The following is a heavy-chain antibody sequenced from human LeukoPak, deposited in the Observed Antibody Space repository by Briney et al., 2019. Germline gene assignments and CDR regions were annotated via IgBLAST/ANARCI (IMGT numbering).Heavy chain of an antibody. CDR1: GYTFTGYY. D-gene: IGHD5-12*01. J-gene: IGHJ4*02. V-gene: IGHV1-69*13. Sequence: SVKVSCKASGYTFTGYYMHWVRQAPGQGLEWMGGIIPIFGTANYAQKFQGRVTITADESTSTAYMELSSLRSEDTAVYYCANRGQRGYSGYAFDYWGQGTLVTVSS. CDR3: ANRGQRGYSGYAFDY. CDR2: IIPIFGTA.